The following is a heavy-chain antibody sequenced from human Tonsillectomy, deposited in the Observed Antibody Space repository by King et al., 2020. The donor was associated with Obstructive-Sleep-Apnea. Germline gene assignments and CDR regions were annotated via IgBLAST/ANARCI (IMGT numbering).Heavy chain of an antibody. CDR1: GFTFSSCA. V-gene: IGHV3-30-3*01. CDR2: ISYDGSNK. CDR3: ARDSAVLPTAMGGSDY. J-gene: IGHJ4*02. Sequence: QLVQSGGGVVQPGRSLRLSCAASGFTFSSCAMHWVRQAPGKGLEWVAVISYDGSNKYYADSVKGRFTISRDNSKNTLYLQVNSLRAEDTAVYYCARDSAVLPTAMGGSDYWGQGTLVTVSS. D-gene: IGHD2-2*01.